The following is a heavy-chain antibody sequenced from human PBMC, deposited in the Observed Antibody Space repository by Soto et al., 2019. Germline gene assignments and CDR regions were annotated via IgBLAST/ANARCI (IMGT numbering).Heavy chain of an antibody. D-gene: IGHD3-3*01. CDR3: ARVDYDFWSGPMMRPTNWIDP. CDR2: IYYSGST. V-gene: IGHV4-59*01. Sequence: PSETLSLTCTVSGGSISSYYWSWIRQPPGKGLEWIGYIYYSGSTNYNPSLKSRVTISVDTSKNQFSLKLSSVTAADTAVYYCARVDYDFWSGPMMRPTNWIDPWCPGPLVTVSS. J-gene: IGHJ5*02. CDR1: GGSISSYY.